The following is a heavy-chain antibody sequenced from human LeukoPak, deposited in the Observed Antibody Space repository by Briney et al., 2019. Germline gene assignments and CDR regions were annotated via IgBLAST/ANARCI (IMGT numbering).Heavy chain of an antibody. Sequence: SXKVSCKASGGTFISYAISWVRQAPGQGLEWMGGIIPIFGTANYAQKFQGRVTITADESTSTAYMELSSLRSEDTAVYYCASVVGYSYGFDYWGQGTLVTVSS. CDR2: IIPIFGTA. CDR1: GGTFISYA. D-gene: IGHD5-18*01. J-gene: IGHJ4*02. CDR3: ASVVGYSYGFDY. V-gene: IGHV1-69*13.